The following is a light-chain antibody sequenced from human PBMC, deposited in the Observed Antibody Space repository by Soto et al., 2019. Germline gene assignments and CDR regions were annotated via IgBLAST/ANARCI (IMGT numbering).Light chain of an antibody. CDR1: QSIDTW. CDR2: KAS. Sequence: DIQMTQSPSTLSASVGDRVIITCRASQSIDTWLAWHQQKPGKAPKLLISKASSLESGVPSRFSGSGSGTEFTLTISSLQPDEFATYYCQQYNSFRAFGQGTK. J-gene: IGKJ1*01. V-gene: IGKV1-5*03. CDR3: QQYNSFRA.